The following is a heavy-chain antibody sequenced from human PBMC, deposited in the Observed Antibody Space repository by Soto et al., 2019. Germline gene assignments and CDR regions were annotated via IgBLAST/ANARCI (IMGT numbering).Heavy chain of an antibody. CDR2: ISSSSANI. Sequence: LQESGGGVVQPGGSLRLCCVSSGFKFSMFGLDLGRQAPGKGLEWIADISSSSANIGYGGAVEGRFTVSRDNAENSLYLQMKSLRDAATSVYYCARDKGGTGAGMNWLDPWGHGTLVTVST. J-gene: IGHJ5*02. D-gene: IGHD1-1*01. CDR1: GFKFSMFG. CDR3: ARDKGGTGAGMNWLDP. V-gene: IGHV3-48*02.